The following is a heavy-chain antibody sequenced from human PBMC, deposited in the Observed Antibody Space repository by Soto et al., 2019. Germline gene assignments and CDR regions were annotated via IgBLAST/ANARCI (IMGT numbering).Heavy chain of an antibody. CDR2: IVVGSGNT. J-gene: IGHJ6*02. CDR1: GFTFPRSA. CDR3: AAGDLEPIYYYYYGMDV. V-gene: IGHV1-58*01. D-gene: IGHD1-1*01. Sequence: SVKVSCKASGFTFPRSAVQWVRQARGQRLEWIGWIVVGSGNTNYAQKFQERVTITRDMSTSTAYMELSILRCEDTAVYYCAAGDLEPIYYYYYGMDVWGQGTTVTVSS.